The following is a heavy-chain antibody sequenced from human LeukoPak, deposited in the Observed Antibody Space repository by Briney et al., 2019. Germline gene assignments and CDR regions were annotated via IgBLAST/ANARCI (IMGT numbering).Heavy chain of an antibody. CDR1: GGPVNRGSFY. D-gene: IGHD3-22*01. V-gene: IGHV4-39*01. CDR2: IHHSGNT. CDR3: ARHEGSYYDKSGYTFDR. Sequence: SDTLSLTCTVSGGPVNRGSFYWAWVRQPPGKGLEWIGGIHHSGNTYYNPSLKSRITISIDTSQNQFSLNLSSVTATDRAVYYCARHEGSYYDKSGYTFDRWGQGTLVIVSS. J-gene: IGHJ4*02.